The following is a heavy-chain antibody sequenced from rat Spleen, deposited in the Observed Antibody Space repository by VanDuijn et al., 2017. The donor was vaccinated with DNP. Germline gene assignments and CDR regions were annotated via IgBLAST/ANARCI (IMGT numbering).Heavy chain of an antibody. CDR2: IRYDGGST. D-gene: IGHD4-2*01. CDR3: TWGNVEC. CDR1: GFTFSDYY. J-gene: IGHJ4*01. Sequence: EVQLVESGGGLVQPGRSLKLSCAASGFTFSDYYMAWVRQAPTKGLEWVASIRYDGGSTYYRDSVKGRFTISRDNAKSSLYLQMDSLKAEDTATCYCTWGNVECWGQGTSVTVTS. V-gene: IGHV5-20*01.